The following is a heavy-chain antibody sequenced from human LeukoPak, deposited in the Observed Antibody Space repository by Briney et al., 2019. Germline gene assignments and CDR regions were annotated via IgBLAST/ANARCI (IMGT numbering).Heavy chain of an antibody. Sequence: SVKVSCTASGGSFKTYAVIWVRQAPGQGLEWVGRVLPFSGTSNYAQKFQDRVTLTADMSTSTVYMELSSLRSDDTAVYYCARASRGYGDYAVQFEYWGQGTLVTVSS. J-gene: IGHJ4*02. CDR3: ARASRGYGDYAVQFEY. D-gene: IGHD4-17*01. V-gene: IGHV1-69*06. CDR1: GGSFKTYA. CDR2: VLPFSGTS.